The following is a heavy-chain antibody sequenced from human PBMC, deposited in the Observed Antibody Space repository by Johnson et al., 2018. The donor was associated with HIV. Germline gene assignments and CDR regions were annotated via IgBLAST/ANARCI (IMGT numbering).Heavy chain of an antibody. D-gene: IGHD1-26*01. Sequence: MHLVGSGGGLVQPGRSLRLSCTDSGFTCGDYALNWFRQAPGKGLEWVGFIRSKTYGGTTEYAASVKGRFSILRDESKTIAYLQMNSLKTEDTAVYYCAKDLTSFIVGANDAFDIWGQGTMVTVSS. CDR1: GFTCGDYA. V-gene: IGHV3-49*03. CDR3: AKDLTSFIVGANDAFDI. CDR2: IRSKTYGGTT. J-gene: IGHJ3*02.